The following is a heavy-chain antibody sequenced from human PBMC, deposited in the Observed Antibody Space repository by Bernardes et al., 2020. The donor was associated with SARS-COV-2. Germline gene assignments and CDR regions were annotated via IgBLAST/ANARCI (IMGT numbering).Heavy chain of an antibody. D-gene: IGHD3-16*02. CDR3: AHIMITYGGVIADDAFDF. V-gene: IGHV2-5*02. CDR1: GFSLFTRTAG. Sequence: GPTLVKPTQTLTLTCSFSGFSLFTRTAGVGWIRQPPGEALEWLAIIYWDDDKRYSPSLKSRLTITKDTSKNQVVLIMTNMDPVDTATYYCAHIMITYGGVIADDAFDFWGQGTMVTVSS. J-gene: IGHJ3*01. CDR2: IYWDDDK.